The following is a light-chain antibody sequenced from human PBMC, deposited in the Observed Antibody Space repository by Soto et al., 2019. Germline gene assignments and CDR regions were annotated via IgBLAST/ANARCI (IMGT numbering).Light chain of an antibody. CDR1: QGISSS. CDR3: QQLKSFPLS. CDR2: AAS. V-gene: IGKV1-9*01. Sequence: IQLTQSPSSLSASVGDRVTITCRASQGISSSLAWYQQQPGKAPKLLIYAASTLQSGVPSRFSGSGSGTDFTLTISSLQPEDFATYYCQQLKSFPLSLGGGTKVDIK. J-gene: IGKJ4*01.